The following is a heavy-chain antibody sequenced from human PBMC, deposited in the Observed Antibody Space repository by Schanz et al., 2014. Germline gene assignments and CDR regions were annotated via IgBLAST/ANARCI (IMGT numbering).Heavy chain of an antibody. CDR2: IYYSGST. J-gene: IGHJ6*02. Sequence: QVQLQESGPGLVKPSETLSLTCTVSGGFISTYYWSWIRQPPGKGLEWIGHIYYSGSTNYNPSLKSRVTISVDTSKNQFSLKLSSVTAADTAVYYCARGNALDVWGQGTTVTVSS. D-gene: IGHD1-1*01. CDR1: GGFISTYY. V-gene: IGHV4-59*01. CDR3: ARGNALDV.